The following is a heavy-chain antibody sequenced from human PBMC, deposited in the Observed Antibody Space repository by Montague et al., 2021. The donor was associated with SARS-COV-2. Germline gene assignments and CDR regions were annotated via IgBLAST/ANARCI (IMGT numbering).Heavy chain of an antibody. V-gene: IGHV4-39*02. J-gene: IGHJ3*02. Sequence: SETLSLTCSVSGDSISRSHYFWAWIRQPPGMGLEWIGSIYFTGKTYYHPSLKSRVTISIDPSKNHFSLRLSSVTAADSAVFYCARWGLNNAFDIWGLGTMITISS. CDR1: GDSISRSHYF. D-gene: IGHD1/OR15-1a*01. CDR2: IYFTGKT. CDR3: ARWGLNNAFDI.